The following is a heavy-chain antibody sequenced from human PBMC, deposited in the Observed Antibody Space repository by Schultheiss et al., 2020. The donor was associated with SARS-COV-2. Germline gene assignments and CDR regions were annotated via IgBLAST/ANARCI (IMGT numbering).Heavy chain of an antibody. D-gene: IGHD1-14*01. J-gene: IGHJ4*02. CDR3: AKVRNALSRVFEDYFDY. Sequence: GGSLRLSCAASGFTFSSYAMSWVRQAPGKGLEWVSAISGSGDRTYYADSVKGRFTISRDNSKNTLYLQMNSLRAEDTAVYYCAKVRNALSRVFEDYFDYWGQGTLVTVSS. CDR1: GFTFSSYA. CDR2: ISGSGDRT. V-gene: IGHV3-23*01.